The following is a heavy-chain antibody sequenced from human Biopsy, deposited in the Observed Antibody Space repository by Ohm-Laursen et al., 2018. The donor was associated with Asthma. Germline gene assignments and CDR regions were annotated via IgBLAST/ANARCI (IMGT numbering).Heavy chain of an antibody. D-gene: IGHD3-9*01. CDR1: GGTFSSYA. J-gene: IGHJ3*02. CDR2: IIPIFGIA. CDR3: ARTYFDFLTGQVHDAFAM. Sequence: SSVKVSCKASGGTFSSYAISWVRQAPGQGLEWMGGIIPIFGIANYAQKFQGRVTITADKSTSTAYMELSSLRSEDTAVYYCARTYFDFLTGQVHDAFAMWGQGTMVTVSS. V-gene: IGHV1-69*17.